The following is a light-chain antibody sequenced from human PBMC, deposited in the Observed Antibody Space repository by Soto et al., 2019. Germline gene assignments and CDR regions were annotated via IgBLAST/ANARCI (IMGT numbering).Light chain of an antibody. CDR3: ATWDDGLNGYI. CDR1: GSNVGSNS. Sequence: QPVLTQPPSLSGTPGQRITISCSGSGSNVGSNSVHWYQHLPGTAPKLLLYGNNQRPSGVPDRFSGSTSATSASLAISGLQSEDESDYYCATWDDGLNGYIFGTGTKLTVL. J-gene: IGLJ1*01. CDR2: GNN. V-gene: IGLV1-44*01.